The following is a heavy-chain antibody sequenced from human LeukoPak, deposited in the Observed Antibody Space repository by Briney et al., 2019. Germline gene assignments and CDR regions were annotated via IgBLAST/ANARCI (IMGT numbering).Heavy chain of an antibody. J-gene: IGHJ4*02. V-gene: IGHV3-30*18. Sequence: GGSLRLSCAASGFPFSTFGMHWVRQAPGKGLEWVAAIACDGSVKYYPDSLKGRLTISRDNSRNTLYLQMNSLRAEDTAVYYCAKGRTVVGATSFDYWGLGTLVTVSS. CDR3: AKGRTVVGATSFDY. CDR1: GFPFSTFG. D-gene: IGHD1-26*01. CDR2: IACDGSVK.